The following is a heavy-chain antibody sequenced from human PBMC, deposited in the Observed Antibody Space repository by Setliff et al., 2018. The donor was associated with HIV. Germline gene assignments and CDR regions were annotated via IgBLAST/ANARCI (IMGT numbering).Heavy chain of an antibody. V-gene: IGHV3-23*01. CDR1: GFTFSSYA. CDR2: ISGSGDNT. Sequence: PGGSLRLSCAASGFTFSSYAINWVRQAPGKGLEWVSAISGSGDNTYYADSVKGRFTISRDNLQKTLYLEINSLRDEDTAVYYCAKDGLVGAAGRFDYWGQGTPVTVSS. D-gene: IGHD6-13*01. CDR3: AKDGLVGAAGRFDY. J-gene: IGHJ4*02.